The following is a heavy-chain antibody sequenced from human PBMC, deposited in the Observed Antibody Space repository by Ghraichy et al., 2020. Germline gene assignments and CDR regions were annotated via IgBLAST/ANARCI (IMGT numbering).Heavy chain of an antibody. V-gene: IGHV3-74*01. Sequence: LSLTCAASGFTFSSYWMHWVRQAPGKGLVWVSRINSDGSSTSYADSVKGRFTISRDNAKNTLYLQMKSLRAEDTAVYYCARDRNYYGSGSYRVDACDIWGQGTMVTVSS. CDR2: INSDGSST. D-gene: IGHD3-10*01. J-gene: IGHJ3*02. CDR1: GFTFSSYW. CDR3: ARDRNYYGSGSYRVDACDI.